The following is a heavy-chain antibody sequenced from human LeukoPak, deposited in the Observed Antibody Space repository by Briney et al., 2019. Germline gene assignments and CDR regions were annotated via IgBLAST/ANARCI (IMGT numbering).Heavy chain of an antibody. CDR1: GFTVINHD. CDR3: ARGVEPLAANTLAY. V-gene: IGHV3-53*01. D-gene: IGHD1-14*01. CDR2: LYSDGNT. J-gene: IGHJ4*02. Sequence: GGSLRLSCAASGFTVINHDMTWVRQAPGKGLEWVSVLYSDGNTKYADSVQGRFTISRDNSKNTLYLEMNSLSPDDTAVYYCARGVEPLAANTLAYWGQGTLVTVSS.